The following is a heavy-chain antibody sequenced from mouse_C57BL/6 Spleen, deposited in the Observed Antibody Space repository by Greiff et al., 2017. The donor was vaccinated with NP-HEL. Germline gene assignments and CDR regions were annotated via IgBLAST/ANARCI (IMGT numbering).Heavy chain of an antibody. J-gene: IGHJ4*01. CDR2: IWSGGST. Sequence: VKLMESGPGLVQPSQSLSITCTVSGFSLTSYGVHWVRQSPGKGLEWLGVIWSGGSTDYNAAFISRLSISKDNSKSQVFFKMNSLQADDTAIYYCARNGDDYDYYAMDYWGQGTSVTVSS. V-gene: IGHV2-2*01. D-gene: IGHD2-4*01. CDR1: GFSLTSYG. CDR3: ARNGDDYDYYAMDY.